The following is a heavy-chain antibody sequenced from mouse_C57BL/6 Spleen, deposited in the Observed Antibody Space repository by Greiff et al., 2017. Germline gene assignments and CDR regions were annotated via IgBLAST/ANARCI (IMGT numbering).Heavy chain of an antibody. CDR2: IDPSDSET. V-gene: IGHV1-52*01. D-gene: IGHD1-1*01. J-gene: IGHJ4*01. CDR1: GYTFTSYW. Sequence: QVQLQQPGAELVRPGSSVKLSCKASGYTFTSYWMHWVKQRPIQGLEWIGNIDPSDSETHYNQKFKDKATLTVDKSSSTAYMQLSRLTSEDSAVYSCARCSTRDALEGWGQGTSVTVST. CDR3: ARCSTRDALEG.